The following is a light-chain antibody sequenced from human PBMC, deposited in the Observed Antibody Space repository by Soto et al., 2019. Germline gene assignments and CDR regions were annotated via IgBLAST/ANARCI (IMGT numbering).Light chain of an antibody. CDR3: SSYAGSSIDVV. Sequence: QSVLTQPPSASGTPGQRVTISCSGSTSNIGSNSVNWYQQLPGTAPKLLIYSNNQRPSGVPDRFSGSKSGNTASLTVSGLQAEDEADYYCSSYAGSSIDVVFGGGTKLTVL. CDR2: SNN. J-gene: IGLJ2*01. CDR1: TSNIGSNS. V-gene: IGLV1-44*01.